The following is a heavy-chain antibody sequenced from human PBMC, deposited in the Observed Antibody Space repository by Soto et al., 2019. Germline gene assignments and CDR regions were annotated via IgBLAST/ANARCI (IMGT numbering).Heavy chain of an antibody. CDR2: INHSGST. CDR3: ASETGEGWLQLRGMFDY. V-gene: IGHV4-34*01. J-gene: IGHJ4*02. Sequence: QVQLQQWGAGLLKPSETLSLTCAVYGGSFSGYYWSWIRQPPGKGLEWIGEINHSGSTNYNPSLKSHVTISVDTSKNQFSLKLSSGTAADTAVHYCASETGEGWLQLRGMFDYWGQGTLVTVSS. CDR1: GGSFSGYY. D-gene: IGHD5-12*01.